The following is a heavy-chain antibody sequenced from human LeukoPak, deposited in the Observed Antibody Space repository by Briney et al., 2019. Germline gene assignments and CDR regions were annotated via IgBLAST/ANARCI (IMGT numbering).Heavy chain of an antibody. V-gene: IGHV3-23*01. Sequence: GGSLRLSCAASGFTFSSYAMSWVRQAPGKGLEWVSAISGSGGSTYYADSVKGRFTISRDNSKNTLYLQMNSLRAEDAAVYYCAKGDSGGSYSFDYWGQGTLVTVSS. D-gene: IGHD1-26*01. CDR3: AKGDSGGSYSFDY. J-gene: IGHJ4*02. CDR2: ISGSGGST. CDR1: GFTFSSYA.